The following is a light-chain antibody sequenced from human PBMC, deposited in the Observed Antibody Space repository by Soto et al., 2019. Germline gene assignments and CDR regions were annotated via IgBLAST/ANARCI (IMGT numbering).Light chain of an antibody. Sequence: QSVLPPSPSASASLGSSVKLTCTLSSGHSSYTLSWPQQQPEKGPRYLMKLNSDGRHSKGDGIPDRFSGSSAGAERYLTISGLQSEDEDDDYCQTWGSGIHVVFGGGTKLTVL. CDR3: QTWGSGIHVV. V-gene: IGLV4-69*01. CDR1: SGHSSYT. J-gene: IGLJ2*01. CDR2: LNSDGRH.